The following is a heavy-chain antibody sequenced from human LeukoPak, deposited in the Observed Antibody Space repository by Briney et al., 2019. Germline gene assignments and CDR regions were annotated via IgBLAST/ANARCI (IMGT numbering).Heavy chain of an antibody. Sequence: PGGSLRLPCAASGFTFSSYEMNCVRQAPGKGLVWVSRINSVGSSTNYADSVKGRFTISRDNAKNTLYLQMNSLRAEDTAIYYCGRDIATAVDYWGLGTLVTVSS. V-gene: IGHV3-74*01. CDR2: INSVGSST. J-gene: IGHJ4*02. CDR1: GFTFSSYE. D-gene: IGHD6-13*01. CDR3: GRDIATAVDY.